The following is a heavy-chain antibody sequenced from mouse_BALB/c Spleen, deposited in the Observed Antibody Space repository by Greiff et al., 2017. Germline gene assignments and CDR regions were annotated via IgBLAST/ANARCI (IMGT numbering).Heavy chain of an antibody. J-gene: IGHJ1*01. V-gene: IGHV1-14*01. CDR3: ARKSPHWYFDV. CDR2: INPYNDGT. CDR1: GYTFTSYV. Sequence: VQLQQSGPELVKPGASVKMSCKASGYTFTSYVMHWVKQKPGQGLEWIGYINPYNDGTKYNEKFKGKATLTSDKSSSTAYMELSSLTSEDSAVYYCARKSPHWYFDVWGAGTTVTVSS.